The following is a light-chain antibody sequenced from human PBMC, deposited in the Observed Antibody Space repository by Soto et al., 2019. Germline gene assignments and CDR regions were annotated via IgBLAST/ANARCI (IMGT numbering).Light chain of an antibody. CDR3: SSYTSSNTLV. V-gene: IGLV2-14*01. CDR2: ENS. Sequence: QSALTQPASVSGSPGQSITISCTGTSSDVGAYNDVSWYQQHPGTAPKLMIFENSDRPSGVSNRFSGSKSGNTASLTISGLQDEDDDDYYCSSYTSSNTLVFGGGTKLTVL. J-gene: IGLJ2*01. CDR1: SSDVGAYND.